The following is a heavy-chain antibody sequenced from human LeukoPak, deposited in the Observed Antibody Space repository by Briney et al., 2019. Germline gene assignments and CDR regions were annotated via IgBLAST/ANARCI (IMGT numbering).Heavy chain of an antibody. V-gene: IGHV3-23*01. CDR1: GFTVSSNY. CDR3: AKDHDFWSGYFDY. J-gene: IGHJ4*02. CDR2: ISGSGGST. Sequence: GGSLRLSCAASGFTVSSNYMSWVRQAPGKGLEWVSAISGSGGSTYYADSVKGRFTISRDNSRNTLYLQMNSLRAEDTAVYYCAKDHDFWSGYFDYWGQGTLVTVSS. D-gene: IGHD3-3*01.